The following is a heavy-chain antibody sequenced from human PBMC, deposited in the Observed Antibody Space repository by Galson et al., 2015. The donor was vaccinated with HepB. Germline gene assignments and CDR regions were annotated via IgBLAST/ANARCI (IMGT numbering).Heavy chain of an antibody. V-gene: IGHV1-46*03. CDR2: INPSGGGT. CDR1: GYTFTDYY. J-gene: IGHJ6*02. Sequence: SVKVSCKASGYTFTDYYVHWMRQAPGQGLEWMAIINPSGGGTTYAQKFQGRVTMTSDTSTSTLYMELSSLRSEDTAVYYCARSQGWKRGLYYYAMDVWGQGTTVTVSS. D-gene: IGHD1-1*01. CDR3: ARSQGWKRGLYYYAMDV.